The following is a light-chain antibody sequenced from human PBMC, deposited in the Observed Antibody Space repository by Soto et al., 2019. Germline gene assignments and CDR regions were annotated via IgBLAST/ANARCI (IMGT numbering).Light chain of an antibody. V-gene: IGKV1-5*03. CDR1: QSLSSW. CDR3: QQYYSFPPT. J-gene: IGKJ1*01. Sequence: DIQMTQSPSTLSASVGDRVTITCRASQSLSSWLAWYQQKPGKVPKVLIYKTSSLESGVPSRFSGSGSGTEFTLTISSLQPDDFATYYCQQYYSFPPTFGQGTKVDIK. CDR2: KTS.